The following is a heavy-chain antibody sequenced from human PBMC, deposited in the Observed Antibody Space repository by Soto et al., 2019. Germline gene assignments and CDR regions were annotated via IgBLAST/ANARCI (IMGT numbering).Heavy chain of an antibody. CDR1: GFTFSSYA. D-gene: IGHD6-19*01. CDR3: AKDAGLAVAGHLDAFDI. CDR2: ISGSGGST. V-gene: IGHV3-23*01. Sequence: EVQLLESGGGLVQPGGSLRLSCAASGFTFSSYAMSWVRQAPGKGLEWVSAISGSGGSTYYADSVKGRFTISRDNSKNTLYLQMNSLRAEDTAVYYCAKDAGLAVAGHLDAFDIWGQGTMVTVSS. J-gene: IGHJ3*02.